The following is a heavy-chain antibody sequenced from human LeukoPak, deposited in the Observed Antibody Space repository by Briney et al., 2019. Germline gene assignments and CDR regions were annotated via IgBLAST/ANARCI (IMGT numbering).Heavy chain of an antibody. CDR2: IRVKAYGGTT. D-gene: IGHD6-19*01. CDR3: TRHVGGSGWYLTGWFDP. J-gene: IGHJ5*02. V-gene: IGHV3-49*03. CDR1: GFTFGDYA. Sequence: GGSLRLSCTPSGFTFGDYAMSWSRQAPGKGLEWVGFIRVKAYGGTTEYAASVKGKFTISRDDSKSIAYLQMNSLKTEDTAVYYCTRHVGGSGWYLTGWFDPWGQGTLVTVSS.